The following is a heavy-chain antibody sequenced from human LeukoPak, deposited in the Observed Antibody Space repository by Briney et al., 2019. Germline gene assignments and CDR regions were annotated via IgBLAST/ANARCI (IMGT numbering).Heavy chain of an antibody. CDR2: IYYSGST. CDR1: CGSISSYY. Sequence: SEALSLPRPVSCGSISSYYWSWIRQPPGKGLEWIGYIYYSGSTNYNPSLKSRVTISVDTSKNQFSLKLSSVTAADTAVYYCARVPYMDVWGKGTTVTVSS. CDR3: ARVPYMDV. J-gene: IGHJ6*03. V-gene: IGHV4-59*01.